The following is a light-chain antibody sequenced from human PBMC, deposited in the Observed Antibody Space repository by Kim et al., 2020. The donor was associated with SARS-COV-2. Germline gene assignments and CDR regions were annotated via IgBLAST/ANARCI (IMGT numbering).Light chain of an antibody. J-gene: IGKJ1*01. Sequence: LSPGERATPAWKDSHGVYTFLAWYQQKPGQAPRLIIYDASNRATGIPARCSGSGSGRDFTLTISSLEPEDFAVYYCQQRKNWPRTFGQGTKVDIK. CDR2: DAS. V-gene: IGKV3-11*02. CDR1: HGVYTF. CDR3: QQRKNWPRT.